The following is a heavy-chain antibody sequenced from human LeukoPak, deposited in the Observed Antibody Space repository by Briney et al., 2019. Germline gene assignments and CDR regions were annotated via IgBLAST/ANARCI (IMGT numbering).Heavy chain of an antibody. CDR2: INPTGGST. CDR3: ATGSYRLRSPFDY. Sequence: ASVKVSCKASGSTFTSYYMHWVRQAPGQGLEWMGIINPTGGSTNYAQKFQGRPTMTRDMSTGTVYMDLSSLRSEDTAVYYCATGSYRLRSPFDYWGQGTLVTVSS. V-gene: IGHV1-46*01. J-gene: IGHJ4*02. CDR1: GSTFTSYY. D-gene: IGHD1-26*01.